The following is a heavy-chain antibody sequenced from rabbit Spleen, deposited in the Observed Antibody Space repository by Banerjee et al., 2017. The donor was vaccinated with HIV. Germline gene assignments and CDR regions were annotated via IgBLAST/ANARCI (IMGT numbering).Heavy chain of an antibody. CDR1: GFSFSAGYY. CDR2: IHAGSSNNI. V-gene: IGHV1S40*01. J-gene: IGHJ6*01. Sequence: QSLEESGGDLVKPGASLTLTCTASGFSFSAGYYMCWVRQAPGKGLEWIACIHAGSSNNIYYATWAKGRFTISKTSSTTVTLQMTSLTVADTATYFCARDTGTSFSSYGMDLWGQGTLVTVS. D-gene: IGHD7-1*01. CDR3: ARDTGTSFSSYGMDL.